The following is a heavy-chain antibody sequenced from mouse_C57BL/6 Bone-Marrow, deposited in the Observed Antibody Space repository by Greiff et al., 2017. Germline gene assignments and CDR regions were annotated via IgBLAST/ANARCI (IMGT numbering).Heavy chain of an antibody. V-gene: IGHV14-4*01. J-gene: IGHJ3*01. CDR3: TTLGYGPPWFAY. CDR2: IDPENGDT. CDR1: GFNIKDDY. D-gene: IGHD2-2*01. Sequence: VQLKESGAELVRPGASVKLSCTASGFNIKDDYMHWVKQRPEQGLEWIGWIDPENGDTEYASKFQGKATITADTSSNTAYLQLSSLTSEDTAVYYCTTLGYGPPWFAYWGQGTLVTVSA.